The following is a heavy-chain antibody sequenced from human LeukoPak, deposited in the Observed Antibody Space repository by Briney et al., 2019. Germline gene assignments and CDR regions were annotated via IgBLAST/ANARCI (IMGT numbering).Heavy chain of an antibody. CDR3: AREGDHGDYFDY. CDR2: IYYSGST. J-gene: IGHJ4*02. D-gene: IGHD4-17*01. CDR1: GGSISSYY. Sequence: SETLSLTCTVSGGSISSYYWSWIRQPPGKGLEWIGYIYYSGSTNYNPSLKSRVTISVDTSKNQFSLKLSSVTAADTAVYYCAREGDHGDYFDYRGQGTLVTVSS. V-gene: IGHV4-59*01.